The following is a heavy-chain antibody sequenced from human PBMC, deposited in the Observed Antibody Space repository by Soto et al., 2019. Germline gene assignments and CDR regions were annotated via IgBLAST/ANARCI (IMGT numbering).Heavy chain of an antibody. Sequence: GGSLRLSCAASGFTFSSYGMHGVRQAPGKGLEWVAVIWYDGSNKYYADSVKGRFTISRDNSKNTLYLQMNSLRAEDTAVYYCAREASGYSYGQGSYYYYMDVWGKGTTVTVSS. J-gene: IGHJ6*03. V-gene: IGHV3-33*01. CDR2: IWYDGSNK. D-gene: IGHD5-18*01. CDR1: GFTFSSYG. CDR3: AREASGYSYGQGSYYYYMDV.